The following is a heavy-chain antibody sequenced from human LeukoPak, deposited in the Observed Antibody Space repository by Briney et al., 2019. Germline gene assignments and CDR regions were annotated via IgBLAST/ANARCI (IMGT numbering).Heavy chain of an antibody. CDR1: GFTFTTYW. Sequence: GGSLRLSCAASGFTFTTYWMSWVRQAPGKGLEWVANIKQDGTEKYYVDSVKGRFTISRDNSKNTLYLQMNSLRAEDTAVYYCASRSYDSSGYDNGGDYWGQGTLVTVSS. J-gene: IGHJ4*02. CDR3: ASRSYDSSGYDNGGDY. V-gene: IGHV3-7*03. D-gene: IGHD3-22*01. CDR2: IKQDGTEK.